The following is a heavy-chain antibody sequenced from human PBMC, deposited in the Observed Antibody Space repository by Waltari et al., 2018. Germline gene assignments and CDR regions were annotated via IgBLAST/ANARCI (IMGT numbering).Heavy chain of an antibody. CDR1: GFTFDDYA. CDR3: AKAGGYQNWFDP. V-gene: IGHV3-9*01. D-gene: IGHD3-22*01. Sequence: EVQLVESGGGLVQPGRSLRLSCAASGFTFDDYAMHWVRQAPGKGLEWFSGISWNSGSIGYADSVKGRFTISRDNAKNSLYLQMNSLRAEDTALYYCAKAGGYQNWFDPWGQGTLVTVSS. J-gene: IGHJ5*02. CDR2: ISWNSGSI.